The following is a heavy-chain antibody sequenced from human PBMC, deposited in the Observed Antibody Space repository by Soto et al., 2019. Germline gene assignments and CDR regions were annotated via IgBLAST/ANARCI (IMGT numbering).Heavy chain of an antibody. V-gene: IGHV4-59*01. Sequence: PSETLSLTCTVSGGSISSYYWSWIRQPPGKGLEWIGYIYYSGSTNYNPSLKSRVTISVDTSKNQFSLKLSSVTAADTAVYYCARVIAGARGLFDYWGQGTLVTVYS. D-gene: IGHD2-15*01. CDR2: IYYSGST. CDR3: ARVIAGARGLFDY. J-gene: IGHJ4*02. CDR1: GGSISSYY.